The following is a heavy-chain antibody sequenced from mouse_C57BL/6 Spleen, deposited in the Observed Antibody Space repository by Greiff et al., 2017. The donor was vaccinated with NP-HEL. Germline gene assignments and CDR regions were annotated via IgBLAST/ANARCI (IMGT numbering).Heavy chain of an antibody. Sequence: EVQGVESGEGLVKPGGSLKLSCAASGFTFSSYAMSWVRQTPEKRLEWVAYISSGGDYIYYADTVKGRFTISRDNARNTLYLQMSSLKSEDTAMYYCTRAGNYYGSSYGYAMDYWGQGTSVTVSS. V-gene: IGHV5-9-1*02. CDR2: ISSGGDYI. CDR3: TRAGNYYGSSYGYAMDY. D-gene: IGHD1-1*01. CDR1: GFTFSSYA. J-gene: IGHJ4*01.